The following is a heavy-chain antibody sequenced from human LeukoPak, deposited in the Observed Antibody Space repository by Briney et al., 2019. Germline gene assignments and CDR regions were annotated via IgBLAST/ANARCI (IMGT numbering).Heavy chain of an antibody. CDR3: AKDLSPWGYSSALDV. CDR2: IYSGGST. CDR1: GFTVSSNY. Sequence: PGGSLRLSCAASGFTVSSNYMSWVRQAPGKGLEWVSVIYSGGSTYYADSVKGRFTISRDNSKNTLYLQMNSLRAEDTAVYYCAKDLSPWGYSSALDVWGQGTTVTVSS. V-gene: IGHV3-53*05. J-gene: IGHJ6*02. D-gene: IGHD6-19*01.